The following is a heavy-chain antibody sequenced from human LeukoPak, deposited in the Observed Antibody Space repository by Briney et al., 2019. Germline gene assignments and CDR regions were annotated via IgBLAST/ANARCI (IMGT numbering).Heavy chain of an antibody. J-gene: IGHJ4*02. Sequence: GGSLRLSCAASGFTFSSYWMHWVRQAPGKGLVWVSRINSDGSSTSYADSVKGRFTISRDNAKNTLYLQMNSLRAEDTAVYYCARVPGISAVDYWGQGTLVTVSS. V-gene: IGHV3-74*01. CDR2: INSDGSST. CDR1: GFTFSSYW. CDR3: ARVPGISAVDY. D-gene: IGHD6-13*01.